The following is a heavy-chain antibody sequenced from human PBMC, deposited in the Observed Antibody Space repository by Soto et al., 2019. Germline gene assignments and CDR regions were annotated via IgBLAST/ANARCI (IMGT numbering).Heavy chain of an antibody. CDR2: TYYRSKWYY. V-gene: IGHV6-1*01. Sequence: SQTLLLTFAISGASVSRNSFTRNWIRQSPSRGLEWLGRTYYRSKWYYDYAESVRSRVTINPDTSKNQFSLQLNSVTPDDTAVYYCARLIGNSWFPGWGQGTLVTVSS. CDR3: ARLIGNSWFPG. CDR1: GASVSRNSFT. J-gene: IGHJ4*02. D-gene: IGHD6-13*01.